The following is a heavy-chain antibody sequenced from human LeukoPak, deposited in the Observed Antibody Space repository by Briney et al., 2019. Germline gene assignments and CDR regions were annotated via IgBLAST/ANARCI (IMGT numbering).Heavy chain of an antibody. CDR2: INHSGST. Sequence: SETLSLTCAVYGGSFSGYYWSWIRQPPGKGLEWIGEINHSGSTSYNPSLKSRLTISVDTSKNQFSLKLSSVTAADTSVYYCARAHRGVSKAGTKTIEQRAFDIWGQGTMVTVSS. CDR3: ARAHRGVSKAGTKTIEQRAFDI. V-gene: IGHV4-34*01. D-gene: IGHD6-13*01. J-gene: IGHJ3*02. CDR1: GGSFSGYY.